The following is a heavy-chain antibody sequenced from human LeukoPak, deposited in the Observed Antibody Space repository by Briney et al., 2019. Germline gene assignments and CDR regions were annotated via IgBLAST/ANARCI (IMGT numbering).Heavy chain of an antibody. Sequence: SETLSLTCAVYGGSFSGYYWSWIRQPPGKGLEWVGEINHSGSTNYNPSLKSRVTISVDTSKHQFSLKLSSVTAADTAVYYCAGGQNLGVVVVTARANYYMDVWGKGTTVTVSS. CDR1: GGSFSGYY. V-gene: IGHV4-34*01. CDR3: AGGQNLGVVVVTARANYYMDV. D-gene: IGHD2-21*02. J-gene: IGHJ6*03. CDR2: INHSGST.